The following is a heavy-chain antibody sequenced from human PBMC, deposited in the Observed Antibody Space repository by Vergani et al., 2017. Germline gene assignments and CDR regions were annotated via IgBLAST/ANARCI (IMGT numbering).Heavy chain of an antibody. CDR3: AKKGFCVTSSCYTTPMDTLQY. J-gene: IGHJ4*02. CDR1: VFPFDTYT. Sequence: EVQLLESGGGLVQPGGSRRLSCAGAVFPFDTYTIAYFLQAPGKGLEWVATISSGGGDIFYADSVKGRFTISRDNSKNTLFLQMNSLRAEDTAVYYCAKKGFCVTSSCYTTPMDTLQYWGQGALVTVSS. CDR2: ISSGGGDI. D-gene: IGHD2-2*01. V-gene: IGHV3-23*01.